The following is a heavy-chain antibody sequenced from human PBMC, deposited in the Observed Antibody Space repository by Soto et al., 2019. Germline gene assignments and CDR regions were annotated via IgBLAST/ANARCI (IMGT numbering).Heavy chain of an antibody. Sequence: QLQESGPGLVKPSQTLSLTCTVSGGSIRSSTYYWTWIRQHPGKGLEWIGYISSSGSTHYNPSLKSRVTMSVDTSKNQFSLNLSSVTVADTAVYLCARDIRYIYGPWFDPWGQGTLVTVSS. V-gene: IGHV4-31*03. D-gene: IGHD5-18*01. CDR2: ISSSGST. J-gene: IGHJ5*02. CDR3: ARDIRYIYGPWFDP. CDR1: GGSIRSSTYY.